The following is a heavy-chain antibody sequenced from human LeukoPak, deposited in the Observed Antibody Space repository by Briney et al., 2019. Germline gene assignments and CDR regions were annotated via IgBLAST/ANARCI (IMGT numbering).Heavy chain of an antibody. Sequence: ASVKVSCKASGYTFTSYYMHWVRQAPGQGLEWMGIINPSGGSTSYAQKFQGRVTMTRATSTSTVYMELSSLRSEDTAVYYCARDREMATIRSRGYYYYYMDVWGKGTTVTVSS. D-gene: IGHD5-24*01. CDR2: INPSGGST. CDR3: ARDREMATIRSRGYYYYYMDV. J-gene: IGHJ6*03. V-gene: IGHV1-46*01. CDR1: GYTFTSYY.